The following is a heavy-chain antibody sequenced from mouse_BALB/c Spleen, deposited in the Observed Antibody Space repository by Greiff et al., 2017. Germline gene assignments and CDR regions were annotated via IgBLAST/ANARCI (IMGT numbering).Heavy chain of an antibody. Sequence: QVQLKESAAELARPGASVKMSCKASGYTFTSYTMHWVKQRPGQGLEWIGYINPSSGYTEYNQKFKDKATLNVDKSSNTAYMQLSSLTSEDSAVYYCARCYYGPYYYAMDYWGQGTSVTVSS. D-gene: IGHD2-1*01. CDR1: GYTFTSYT. CDR3: ARCYYGPYYYAMDY. CDR2: INPSSGYT. J-gene: IGHJ4*01. V-gene: IGHV1-4*02.